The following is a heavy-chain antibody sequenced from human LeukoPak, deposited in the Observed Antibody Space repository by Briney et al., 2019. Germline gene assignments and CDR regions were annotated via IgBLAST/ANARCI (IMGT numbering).Heavy chain of an antibody. CDR1: GFTFDDYA. V-gene: IGHV3-9*01. J-gene: IGHJ4*02. Sequence: GRSLRLSCAASGFTFDDYAMHWVRQAPGKGLEWVSGISWNSGSIGYADSVKGRFTISRDNAKNSLYLQMNSLRAEDTALYYGAKDSSGYYQKYYFDYWGQGTLVTVSS. CDR2: ISWNSGSI. CDR3: AKDSSGYYQKYYFDY. D-gene: IGHD3-22*01.